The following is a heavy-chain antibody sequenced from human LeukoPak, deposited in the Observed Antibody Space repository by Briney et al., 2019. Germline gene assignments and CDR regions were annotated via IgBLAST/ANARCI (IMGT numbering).Heavy chain of an antibody. V-gene: IGHV1-2*02. J-gene: IGHJ4*02. CDR1: GYTFTGYY. CDR2: INPNSGGT. D-gene: IGHD3-22*01. Sequence: ASVKVSCKASGYTFTGYYMHWVRQAPGQGLEWMGWINPNSGGTNYAQKFQGRVTVTRDTSISTAYMELSSLRSEDTAVYYCARYYYDSSGYSEPFDYWGQGTLVTVSS. CDR3: ARYYYDSSGYSEPFDY.